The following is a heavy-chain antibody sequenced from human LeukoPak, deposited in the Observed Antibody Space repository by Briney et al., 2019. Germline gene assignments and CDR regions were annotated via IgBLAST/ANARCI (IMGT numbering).Heavy chain of an antibody. CDR1: GGTFSSYA. CDR3: ARAPKDGGYCSSTSCYFHHYMDV. D-gene: IGHD2-2*01. CDR2: IIPIFGTA. Sequence: ASVKVSCKASGGTFSSYAISWVRQAPGQGLEWMGGIIPIFGTANYAQKFQGRVTITTDESTSTAYMELSSLRSEDTAVYYCARAPKDGGYCSSTSCYFHHYMDVWGKGTTVTVSS. J-gene: IGHJ6*03. V-gene: IGHV1-69*05.